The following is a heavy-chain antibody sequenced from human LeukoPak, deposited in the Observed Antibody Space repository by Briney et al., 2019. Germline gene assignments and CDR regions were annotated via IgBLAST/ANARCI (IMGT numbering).Heavy chain of an antibody. CDR1: GFTVSRNY. J-gene: IGHJ4*02. V-gene: IGHV3-66*01. CDR3: ASTFYGDSPPY. D-gene: IGHD4-17*01. CDR2: IYSGGST. Sequence: GGSLRLSCAASGFTVSRNYMSWVRQAPGKGLEWVSVIYSGGSTYYADSVKGGFTISRDNSKNTLYLQMNSLRAEDTAVYYCASTFYGDSPPYWGQGALVTVSS.